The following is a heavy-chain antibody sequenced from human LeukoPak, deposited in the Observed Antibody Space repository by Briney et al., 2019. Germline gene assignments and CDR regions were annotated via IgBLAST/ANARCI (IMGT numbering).Heavy chain of an antibody. Sequence: SETLSLTCTVSGGSVNSYYWSWIRQPPGKGLEWIGYIYYSGNTYYNPSLKSRVTISVDTSKNQFSLKLSSMTTADPAVYYCARDRSSGSGKYYFDYWGQGTLVTVSS. CDR2: IYYSGNT. CDR1: GGSVNSYY. V-gene: IGHV4-59*02. CDR3: ARDRSSGSGKYYFDY. J-gene: IGHJ4*02. D-gene: IGHD6-13*01.